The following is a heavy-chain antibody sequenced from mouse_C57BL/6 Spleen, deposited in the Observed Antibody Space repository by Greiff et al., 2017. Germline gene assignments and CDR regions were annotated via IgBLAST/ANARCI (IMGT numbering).Heavy chain of an antibody. V-gene: IGHV5-2*01. CDR2: INSDGGST. CDR3: ARQEGNYGYFDV. D-gene: IGHD2-1*01. CDR1: EYEFPSHD. J-gene: IGHJ1*03. Sequence: EVQLQESGGGLVQPGESLKLSCESNEYEFPSHDMSWVRKTPEQRLELVAAINSDGGSTYYPDTMERRFIISRDNTKKTLYLQMSSLRSEDTALDYCARQEGNYGYFDVWGTGTTVTVSS.